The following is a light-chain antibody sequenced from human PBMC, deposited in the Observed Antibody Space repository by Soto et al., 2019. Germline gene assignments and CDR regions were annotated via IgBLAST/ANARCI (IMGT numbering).Light chain of an antibody. CDR2: DAS. CDR3: QQYETFAGK. V-gene: IGKV1-5*01. CDR1: QSVGNS. Sequence: DIQMTQSPSTLSASVGDRVSITCRASQSVGNSLAWYQQRPGKAPKLLIFDASTLESGVPSKFSGSGSDTEFTFTISSLQPDDSATYYCQQYETFAGKCGPRTKVDI. J-gene: IGKJ1*01.